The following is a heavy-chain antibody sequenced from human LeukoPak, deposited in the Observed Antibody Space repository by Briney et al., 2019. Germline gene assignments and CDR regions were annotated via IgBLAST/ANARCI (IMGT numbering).Heavy chain of an antibody. Sequence: GLEWVXDIKQDGTEKNYVDSVKGRFTISRDNAKKSLYLQMNSLRVEDTAVYYCARTRGYDGYDAFDIWGQGTKVTVSS. V-gene: IGHV3-7*04. CDR2: IKQDGTEK. D-gene: IGHD5-12*01. CDR3: ARTRGYDGYDAFDI. J-gene: IGHJ3*02.